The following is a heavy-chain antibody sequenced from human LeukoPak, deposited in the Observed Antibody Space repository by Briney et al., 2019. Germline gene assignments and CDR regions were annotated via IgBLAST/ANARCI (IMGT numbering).Heavy chain of an antibody. D-gene: IGHD4-17*01. CDR3: ARDGGIYGDYDNWFDP. Sequence: SETLSLTCTVSGGSISSSSYYWSWIRQPAGKGLEWIGRIYTSGSTNYNPSLKSRVTMSVDTSKNQFSLKLSSVTAADTAVYYCARDGGIYGDYDNWFDPWGQGTLVTVSS. CDR2: IYTSGST. J-gene: IGHJ5*02. CDR1: GGSISSSSYY. V-gene: IGHV4-61*02.